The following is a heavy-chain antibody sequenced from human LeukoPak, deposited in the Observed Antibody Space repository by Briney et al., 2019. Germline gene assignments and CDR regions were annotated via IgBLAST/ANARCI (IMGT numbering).Heavy chain of an antibody. V-gene: IGHV4-59*11. J-gene: IGHJ4*02. Sequence: SETLSLTCTVSGGSISPHYWTWIRQPPGKGLEWIGYVYYNGLTSYNASLRRRLILSVDTARNQVSLKLTSVTAADTAVYYCTREVSTVTFDYWGQGTLVTVSS. D-gene: IGHD4-17*01. CDR1: GGSISPHY. CDR2: VYYNGLT. CDR3: TREVSTVTFDY.